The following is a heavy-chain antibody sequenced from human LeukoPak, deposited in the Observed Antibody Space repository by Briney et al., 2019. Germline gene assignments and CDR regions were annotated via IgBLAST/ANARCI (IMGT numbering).Heavy chain of an antibody. CDR3: ARVVVGVRMGYA. CDR1: GGTFSCYA. CDR2: IIPMFGTA. V-gene: IGHV1-69*13. J-gene: IGHJ5*02. Sequence: SVTVSCKASGGTFSCYAFSWVRQAPGQGLEWMGGIIPMFGTANYAQKFQGRVTITADESASTAYRELSSLRSEDTAVYYCARVVVGVRMGYAWGQGTLVTVSS. D-gene: IGHD2-2*01.